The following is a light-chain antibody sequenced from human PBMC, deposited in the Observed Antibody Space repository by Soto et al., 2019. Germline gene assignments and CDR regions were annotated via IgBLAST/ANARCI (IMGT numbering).Light chain of an antibody. J-gene: IGKJ1*01. Sequence: EIVLTQSPATLSLSPGERATLSCRASQSVSSYLAWYQQKPGQAPRLLIYDGSNRATGIPARFSGSGSGTDFTLTISSLEPEDFAVYYCQQRSNWPVTFGQGTRVEIK. CDR1: QSVSSY. CDR2: DGS. CDR3: QQRSNWPVT. V-gene: IGKV3-11*01.